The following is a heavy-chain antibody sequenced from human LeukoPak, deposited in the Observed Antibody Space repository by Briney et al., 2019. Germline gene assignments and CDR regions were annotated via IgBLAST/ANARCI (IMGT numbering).Heavy chain of an antibody. J-gene: IGHJ4*02. CDR1: GLTVVSNY. Sequence: PGGSLRLSCAASGLTVVSNYMSWVRQGPGKGLEWVSVIYSGGTTYYADSVTGRFTISRDNSKNTLYLQMNSLRAEDTAVYYCARGHYYDSSGTRPLDYWGQGTLVTVSS. D-gene: IGHD3-22*01. CDR2: IYSGGTT. CDR3: ARGHYYDSSGTRPLDY. V-gene: IGHV3-53*01.